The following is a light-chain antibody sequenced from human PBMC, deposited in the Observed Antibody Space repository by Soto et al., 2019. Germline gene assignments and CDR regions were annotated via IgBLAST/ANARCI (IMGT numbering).Light chain of an antibody. CDR1: QSVSSY. J-gene: IGKJ5*01. Sequence: EIVWTQSPGTLSLSPGERATLSCRASQSVSSYLAWYQQKPGQAPRLLIYGASSRATGIPDRFSGSGSGTDFTLTINRLEPEDSAVYYCQQYGNLVTFGQGTRLEI. V-gene: IGKV3-20*01. CDR2: GAS. CDR3: QQYGNLVT.